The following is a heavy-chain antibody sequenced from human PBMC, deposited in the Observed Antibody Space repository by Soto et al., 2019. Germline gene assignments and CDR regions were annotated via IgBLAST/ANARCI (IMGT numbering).Heavy chain of an antibody. Sequence: EVQLLESGGGLVQPGGSLRLSCAASGFTFSSYAMIWVRQAPGKGLEWVTVISGSGSSTYYVDCVKGRFTISRANSKNTLYLQVNSLRVEDTALYYCAKELPDELLPTCFDPWGQGTLVTVSS. D-gene: IGHD1-26*01. J-gene: IGHJ5*02. CDR3: AKELPDELLPTCFDP. CDR1: GFTFSSYA. CDR2: ISGSGSST. V-gene: IGHV3-23*01.